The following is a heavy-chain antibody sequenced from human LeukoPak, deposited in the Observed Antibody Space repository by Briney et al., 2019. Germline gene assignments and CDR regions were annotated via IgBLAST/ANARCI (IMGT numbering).Heavy chain of an antibody. CDR1: GFTFSTYW. Sequence: GGSLRLSCAASGFTFSTYWMHWVRQAPGKGLVWVSRINSDGSSTTYADSVKGRFIISRDSAKSTLYLQMNSLRAEDTALYYCAKGPYYDSSGVDYWGQGTLVTVSS. J-gene: IGHJ4*02. D-gene: IGHD3-22*01. CDR2: INSDGSST. CDR3: AKGPYYDSSGVDY. V-gene: IGHV3-74*01.